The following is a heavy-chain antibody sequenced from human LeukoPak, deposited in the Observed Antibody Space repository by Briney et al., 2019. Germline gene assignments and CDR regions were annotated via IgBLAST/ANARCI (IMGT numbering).Heavy chain of an antibody. CDR1: GFTFISYG. CDR2: ISGSGGNT. CDR3: AKVVSGYHFDY. V-gene: IGHV3-23*01. J-gene: IGHJ4*02. D-gene: IGHD5-12*01. Sequence: GGSLRLSCAASGFTFISYGMSWVRRAPGKGPEWVSGISGSGGNTYYADSVKGRFTISRDNSQNTLYLQMNTLRADDTAVYYCAKVVSGYHFDYWGQGTLVTVSS.